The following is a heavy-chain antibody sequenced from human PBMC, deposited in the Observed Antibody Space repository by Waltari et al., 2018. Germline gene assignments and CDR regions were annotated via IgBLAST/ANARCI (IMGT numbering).Heavy chain of an antibody. CDR3: ARALRRGITMVRGVIPSFWFDP. Sequence: QVQLQESGPGLVKPSQTLSLTCTVSGGSISSGGYYWSWIRQHPGKGLEWIGYIYHSGITYYNPSRKRRVTISVDRSKNQFSLKLSSVTAADTAVYYCARALRRGITMVRGVIPSFWFDPWGQGTLVTVSS. J-gene: IGHJ5*02. CDR2: IYHSGIT. V-gene: IGHV4-31*03. D-gene: IGHD3-10*01. CDR1: GGSISSGGYY.